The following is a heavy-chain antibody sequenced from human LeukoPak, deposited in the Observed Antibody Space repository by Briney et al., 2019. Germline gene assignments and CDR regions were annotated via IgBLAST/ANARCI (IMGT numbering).Heavy chain of an antibody. CDR2: IRSKANSYAT. CDR1: GFTFSGSA. CDR3: TRSSLQVDY. J-gene: IGHJ4*02. Sequence: PGGSLRLPCAASGFTFSGSAMHWVRQASGKGLEWVGRIRSKANSYATAYAASVKGRFTISRDDSKNTAYLQMNSLKTEDTAVYYCTRSSLQVDYWGQGTLVTVSS. V-gene: IGHV3-73*01.